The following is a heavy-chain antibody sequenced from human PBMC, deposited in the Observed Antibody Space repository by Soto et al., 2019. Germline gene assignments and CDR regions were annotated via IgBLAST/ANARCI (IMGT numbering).Heavy chain of an antibody. CDR3: ARGGSYYAL. CDR2: INSVSGGT. D-gene: IGHD1-26*01. CDR1: GNTDTIYF. J-gene: IGHJ4*02. V-gene: IGHV1-2*02. Sequence: GASVKVSCKASGNTDTIYFIHWLRQAPGQGPEWLGWINSVSGGTNYAHNFLGRVTMTRDRSTTTAFMVLRGLRSDDAAVYYCARGGSYYALWGQGTLVTVSS.